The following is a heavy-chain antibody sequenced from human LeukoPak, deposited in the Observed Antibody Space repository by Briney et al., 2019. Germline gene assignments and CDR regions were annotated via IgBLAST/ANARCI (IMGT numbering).Heavy chain of an antibody. Sequence: SETLSLTCTVSGGSISSSSYYWGWIRQPPGKGLEWIGSIYYSGSTYYNPSLKSRVTISVDTSKNQFSLKLSSVTAADTAVYYCARARIAAAIYVGPWGQGTLVTVSS. CDR2: IYYSGST. J-gene: IGHJ5*02. V-gene: IGHV4-39*01. D-gene: IGHD6-13*01. CDR1: GGSISSSSYY. CDR3: ARARIAAAIYVGP.